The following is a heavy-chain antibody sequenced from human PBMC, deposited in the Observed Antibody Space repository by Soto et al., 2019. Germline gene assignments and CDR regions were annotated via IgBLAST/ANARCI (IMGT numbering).Heavy chain of an antibody. J-gene: IGHJ4*02. V-gene: IGHV1-69*13. CDR1: GGTFSTHI. CDR2: IIPLFGTA. D-gene: IGHD3-22*01. Sequence: SVKVSCKASGGTFSTHIINWVRQAPGQGLEWMGGIIPLFGTASYAQKFRDRVSMTADGSTYTAYMELSSLRSEDTAVYYCARSDSSGFYLPFWGQGTLVTVSS. CDR3: ARSDSSGFYLPF.